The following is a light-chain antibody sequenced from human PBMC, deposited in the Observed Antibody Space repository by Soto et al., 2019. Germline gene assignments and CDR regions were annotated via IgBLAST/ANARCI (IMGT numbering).Light chain of an antibody. CDR3: QRCINWPHLLT. CDR2: DEC. Sequence: EIMLTQSPATLSLSPGERATISCRASQSVRSYLAWYQQKPGQAPSLLIYDECNRATGIPGRFSGSGSGTDFTLSISSLEPEEFAVYYCQRCINWPHLLTFGLGTKVEIK. J-gene: IGKJ4*01. CDR1: QSVRSY. V-gene: IGKV3-11*01.